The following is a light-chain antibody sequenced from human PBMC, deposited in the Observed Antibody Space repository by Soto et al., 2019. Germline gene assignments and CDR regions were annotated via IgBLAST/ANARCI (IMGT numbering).Light chain of an antibody. Sequence: DIHMTQSPSTLSASVGDRVTITCRASQSISARLAWYQQKPGKAPKLLIYDASGLESGVPSRFSGSGSGTEFTLTISSLQPDDFATYYCQQYNSYPYTFGRGPRWIS. CDR3: QQYNSYPYT. J-gene: IGKJ2*01. V-gene: IGKV1-5*01. CDR2: DAS. CDR1: QSISAR.